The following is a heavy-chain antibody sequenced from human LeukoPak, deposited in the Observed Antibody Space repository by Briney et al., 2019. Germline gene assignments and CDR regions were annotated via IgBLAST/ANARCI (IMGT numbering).Heavy chain of an antibody. CDR2: ISSSSSYI. CDR3: ATGTSWNDVDYFDY. D-gene: IGHD1-1*01. J-gene: IGHJ4*02. CDR1: GFTFSSYW. Sequence: GGSLRLSCAASGFTFSSYWVHWVRQAPGKGLEWVSSISSSSSYIYYADSVKGRFTISRDNAKNSLYLQMNSLRAEDTAVYYCATGTSWNDVDYFDYWGQGTLVTVSS. V-gene: IGHV3-21*01.